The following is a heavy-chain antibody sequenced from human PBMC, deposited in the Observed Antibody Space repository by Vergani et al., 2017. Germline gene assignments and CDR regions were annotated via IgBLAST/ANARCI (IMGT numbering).Heavy chain of an antibody. Sequence: QVQLQESGPGLVKPSETLSLTCAVSGYSISSGYYWGWIRQPPGKGLEWSGSIYHSGSTYYNPSHKSRVTIQVDTSKNQFSRKLSSVTAADTAVYYCAVHLVATKFFNNPIDYWGQGTLVTVSS. CDR3: AVHLVATKFFNNPIDY. V-gene: IGHV4-38-2*01. J-gene: IGHJ4*02. D-gene: IGHD5-12*01. CDR2: IYHSGST. CDR1: GYSISSGYY.